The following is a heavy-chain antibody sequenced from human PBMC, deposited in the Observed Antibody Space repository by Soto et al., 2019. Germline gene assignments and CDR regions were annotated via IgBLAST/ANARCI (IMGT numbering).Heavy chain of an antibody. CDR2: IDPSDSYT. CDR3: ARQRSGYSYYYYGMDV. V-gene: IGHV5-10-1*01. D-gene: IGHD3-22*01. J-gene: IGHJ6*02. CDR1: GYSFTSYW. Sequence: PGESLKISCKGSGYSFTSYWISWVRQMPGKGLEWMGRIDPSDSYTNYSPSFQGHVTISADKSISTAYLQWSSLKASDTAMYYCARQRSGYSYYYYGMDVWGQGTTVTVSS.